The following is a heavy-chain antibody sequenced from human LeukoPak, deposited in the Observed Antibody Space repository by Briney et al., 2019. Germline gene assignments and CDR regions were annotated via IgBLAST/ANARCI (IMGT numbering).Heavy chain of an antibody. V-gene: IGHV4-34*01. CDR3: ARLGHYYGSGSYQKGIDY. CDR2: INHSGST. D-gene: IGHD3-10*01. Sequence: PSETLSLTCAVYGGSFSGYYWSWIRQPPRKGLEWIGEINHSGSTNYNPSLKSRVTISVDTSKNQFSLKLSSVTAADTAVYYCARLGHYYGSGSYQKGIDYWGQGTLVTVSS. J-gene: IGHJ4*02. CDR1: GGSFSGYY.